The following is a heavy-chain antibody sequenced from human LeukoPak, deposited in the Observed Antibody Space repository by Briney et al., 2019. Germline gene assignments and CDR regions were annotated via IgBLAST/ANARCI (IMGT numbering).Heavy chain of an antibody. CDR1: GFTFSDYY. Sequence: PGGSLRLSCAASGFTFSDYYVSWIRRAPGRGLEWIAYITNSGDTKHYADSVKGRFIISRDNAKNSLYLQTDSLRADDTAVYYCARGAGPLFDPWGQGTLVTVSS. J-gene: IGHJ5*02. V-gene: IGHV3-11*01. CDR3: ARGAGPLFDP. CDR2: ITNSGDTK.